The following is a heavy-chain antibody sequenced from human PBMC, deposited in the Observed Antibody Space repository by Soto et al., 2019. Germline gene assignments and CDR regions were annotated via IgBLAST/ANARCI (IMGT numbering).Heavy chain of an antibody. CDR3: ARGQIQSDFDY. V-gene: IGHV1-18*04. CDR2: ITAYNDNT. Sequence: GASVKVSCKASGYTFTSYGLNWVRQAPGQGLEWMEWITAYNDNTNYAQKVQGRAILTIDTSTTTGYMELRSLRSDDTAVYYCARGQIQSDFDYWGQGTLVTVSS. J-gene: IGHJ4*02. D-gene: IGHD3-3*01. CDR1: GYTFTSYG.